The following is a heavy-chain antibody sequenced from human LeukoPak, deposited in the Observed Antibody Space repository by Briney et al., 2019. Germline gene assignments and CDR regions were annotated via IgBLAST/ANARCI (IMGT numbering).Heavy chain of an antibody. J-gene: IGHJ4*02. Sequence: ASVKVSCKASGYTFTSYGISWVRQAPGQGLEWMGWINTNTGNPTYAQGFTGRFVFSLDTSVSTAYLQISSLKAEDTAVYYCAREGSSSWWVYWGQGTLVTVSS. D-gene: IGHD6-13*01. CDR3: AREGSSSWWVY. V-gene: IGHV7-4-1*02. CDR1: GYTFTSYG. CDR2: INTNTGNP.